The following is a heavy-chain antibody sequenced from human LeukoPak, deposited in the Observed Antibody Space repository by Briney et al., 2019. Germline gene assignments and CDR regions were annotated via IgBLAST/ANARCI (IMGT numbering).Heavy chain of an antibody. J-gene: IGHJ5*02. CDR3: AKDPQSRYCSSTSCYGPVWFDP. V-gene: IGHV3-23*01. CDR1: GFTFSSYA. D-gene: IGHD2-2*01. Sequence: GGSLRLSCAASGFTFSSYAMSWVRQAPGKGLELVSAISGSGGSTYYADSVKGRFTISRDNSKNTLYLQMNSLRAEDTAVYYCAKDPQSRYCSSTSCYGPVWFDPWGQGTLVTVSS. CDR2: ISGSGGST.